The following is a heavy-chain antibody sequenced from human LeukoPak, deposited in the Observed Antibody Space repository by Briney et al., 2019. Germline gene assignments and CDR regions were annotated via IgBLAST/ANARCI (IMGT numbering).Heavy chain of an antibody. CDR3: ARVREEGYSGSYYFDY. CDR1: GGSISSYY. CDR2: IYYSGST. J-gene: IGHJ4*02. V-gene: IGHV4-59*01. D-gene: IGHD1-26*01. Sequence: PSETLSLTCTVSGGSISSYYWSWIRQPPGKGLEWIGYIYYSGSTNYNPSLKSRVTISVDTSKNQFSLKLSSATAADTAVYYCARVREEGYSGSYYFDYWGQGTLVTVSS.